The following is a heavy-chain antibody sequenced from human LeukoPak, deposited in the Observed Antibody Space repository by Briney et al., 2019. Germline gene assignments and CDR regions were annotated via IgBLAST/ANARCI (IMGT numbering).Heavy chain of an antibody. J-gene: IGHJ6*03. D-gene: IGHD3-22*01. V-gene: IGHV3-7*01. CDR2: IKQDGSEK. CDR3: ARAGWYYYDSSSYMDV. CDR1: GFTFTSYG. Sequence: RGGSLRLSCAASGFTFTSYGMSWVRQAPGKGLEWLADIKQDGSEKDNVDSAKGRFPFPRNNAKNSQYLQMNSLRAEDTAVYYCARAGWYYYDSSSYMDVWGKGTTVTVSS.